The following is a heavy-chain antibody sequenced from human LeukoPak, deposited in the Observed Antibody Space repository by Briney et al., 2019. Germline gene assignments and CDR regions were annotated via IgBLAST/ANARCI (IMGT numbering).Heavy chain of an antibody. D-gene: IGHD2-15*01. V-gene: IGHV3-23*01. CDR3: AKWRCSGGSCYSVPRDAFDI. J-gene: IGHJ3*02. CDR2: ISGSGGST. Sequence: GGSLRLSCAASGFTFSNYAMSWVRQAPGKGLEWLSTISGSGGSTYYADSVKGRFTISRDNSKNTLYLQMNSLRAEDTAVYYCAKWRCSGGSCYSVPRDAFDIWGQGTMVTVSS. CDR1: GFTFSNYA.